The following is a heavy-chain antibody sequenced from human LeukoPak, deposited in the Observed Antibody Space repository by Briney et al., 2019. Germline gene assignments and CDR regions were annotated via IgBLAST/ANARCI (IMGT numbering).Heavy chain of an antibody. J-gene: IGHJ4*02. V-gene: IGHV3-33*08. D-gene: IGHD2-8*01. CDR3: ARDRCTNGVCYYDY. CDR2: IWYDGSIK. Sequence: PGRSLRLSCAASGFTFSSYGMHWVRQAPGKGREWVAVIWYDGSIKYYGDSVRGRFTISRDNPKNTLYLQMNSLRAEDTAVYYCARDRCTNGVCYYDYWGQGTLVTVSS. CDR1: GFTFSSYG.